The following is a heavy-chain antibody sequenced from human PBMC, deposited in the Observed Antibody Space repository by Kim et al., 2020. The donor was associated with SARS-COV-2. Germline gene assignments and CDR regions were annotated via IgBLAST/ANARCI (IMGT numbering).Heavy chain of an antibody. D-gene: IGHD6-13*01. CDR2: IGTAGNT. CDR1: GFTFSIYD. J-gene: IGHJ4*02. CDR3: ARHNRAYSSSQGIDY. V-gene: IGHV3-13*01. Sequence: GGSLRLSCAASGFTFSIYDMHWVRQGPRKGLEWVSAIGTAGNTYYAGAVKGRFTISRENANNSLYLHMNSLGDGETAVYYCARHNRAYSSSQGIDYWGQGTLVTVSS.